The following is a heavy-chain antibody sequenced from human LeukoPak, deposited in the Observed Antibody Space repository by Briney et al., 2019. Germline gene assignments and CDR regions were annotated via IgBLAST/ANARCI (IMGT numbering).Heavy chain of an antibody. J-gene: IGHJ5*02. V-gene: IGHV4-59*01. CDR1: GGSISSYY. D-gene: IGHD3-16*01. Sequence: SETLSLTCTVSGGSISSYYWSWIRQPPGKGLEWIGYIYYSGSTNYNPSLKSRVTISVDTSKNQFSLKLSSVTAADTAVHYCATSQGGDWFDPWGQGTLVTVSS. CDR3: ATSQGGDWFDP. CDR2: IYYSGST.